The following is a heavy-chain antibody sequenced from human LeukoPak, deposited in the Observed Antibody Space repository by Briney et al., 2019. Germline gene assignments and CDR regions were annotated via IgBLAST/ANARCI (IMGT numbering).Heavy chain of an antibody. Sequence: GASVTVSCKASGGTFSSYAISWVRQAPGQGLEWMGGIIPIFGTANYAQKFQGRVTITADKSTSTAYMELSSLRSEDTAVYYCARDPYSSGWGLYDYWGQGTLVTVSS. D-gene: IGHD6-19*01. CDR2: IIPIFGTA. CDR3: ARDPYSSGWGLYDY. V-gene: IGHV1-69*06. J-gene: IGHJ4*02. CDR1: GGTFSSYA.